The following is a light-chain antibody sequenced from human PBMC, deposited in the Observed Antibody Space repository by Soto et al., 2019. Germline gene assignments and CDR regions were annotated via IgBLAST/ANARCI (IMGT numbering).Light chain of an antibody. CDR1: SSDVGGYNY. CDR2: GVS. V-gene: IGLV2-14*01. J-gene: IGLJ1*01. CDR3: TSYTSSSTLDV. Sequence: QSVLTQPASVSGSPGQSITISCTGTSSDVGGYNYVSWYQQHPGKAPKLMVYGVSNRPLGVSNRFSGSKSGNTASLTISGLHAEDEADYYCTSYTSSSTLDVFGTGTKVTVL.